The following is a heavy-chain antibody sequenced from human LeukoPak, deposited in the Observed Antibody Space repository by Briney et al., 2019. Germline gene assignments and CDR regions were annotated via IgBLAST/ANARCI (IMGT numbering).Heavy chain of an antibody. V-gene: IGHV4-34*01. CDR3: ARDRRGGGVDI. CDR2: IDRYGTT. CDR1: GGPFSGYH. J-gene: IGHJ3*02. D-gene: IGHD3-16*01. Sequence: SETLSLTCAVYGGPFSGYHWSWIRQPPGKGLEWIGEIDRYGTTNYNPSLKSRVTISVDTSKNQFSLKLSSVTAADTAVYYCARDRRGGGVDIWGQGTMVTVSS.